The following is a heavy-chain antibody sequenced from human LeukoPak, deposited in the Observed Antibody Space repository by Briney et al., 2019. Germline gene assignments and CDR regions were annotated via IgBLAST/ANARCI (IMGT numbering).Heavy chain of an antibody. Sequence: GGSLRLSCAASGFTFDDYAMYWVRQAPGKGLEWVSGISWNSGSIGYADSVKGRFTISRDNAKNSLYLQMNSLRAEDTALYYCAKGLIGSSLTDWFDPWGQGTLVTVSS. CDR1: GFTFDDYA. V-gene: IGHV3-9*01. J-gene: IGHJ5*02. D-gene: IGHD6-13*01. CDR2: ISWNSGSI. CDR3: AKGLIGSSLTDWFDP.